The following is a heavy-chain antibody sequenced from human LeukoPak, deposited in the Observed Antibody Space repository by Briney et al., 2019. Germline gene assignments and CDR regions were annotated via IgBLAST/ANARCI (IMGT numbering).Heavy chain of an antibody. D-gene: IGHD1-7*01. V-gene: IGHV5-51*01. J-gene: IGHJ5*02. CDR2: INPPNSDA. Sequence: GESLKISCKASGYSFTNYWIGWVRQIPGRGLEWMGIINPPNSDAKYSPSFQGQVTISVDKSISTAYLQWTSLEASDNAIYYCARHAWDGTPHRWFDPWGQGTRVTVSS. CDR1: GYSFTNYW. CDR3: ARHAWDGTPHRWFDP.